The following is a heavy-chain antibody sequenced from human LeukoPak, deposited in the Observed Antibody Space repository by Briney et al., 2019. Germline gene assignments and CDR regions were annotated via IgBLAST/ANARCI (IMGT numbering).Heavy chain of an antibody. CDR1: GFTFSSYG. J-gene: IGHJ6*02. D-gene: IGHD6-19*01. CDR3: ARDRRYSSGWSTEAKDYYYYYGMDV. V-gene: IGHV3-30*02. Sequence: GGSLRLSCAASGFTFSSYGMHWVRQAPGKGLEWVAFIRYDGSNKYYADSVKGRFTISRDNSKNTLYLQMNSLRAEDTAVYYCARDRRYSSGWSTEAKDYYYYYGMDVWGQGTTVTVSS. CDR2: IRYDGSNK.